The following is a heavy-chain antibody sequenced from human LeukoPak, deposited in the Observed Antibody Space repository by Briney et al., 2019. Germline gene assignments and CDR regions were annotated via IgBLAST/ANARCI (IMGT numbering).Heavy chain of an antibody. D-gene: IGHD3-22*01. CDR3: AKVASINYYDSSGYYSDFDC. CDR2: ISYDGSKK. J-gene: IGHJ4*02. Sequence: PGRSLRLSCAASGFTFSIYGMHWVRQAPGKGLEWVAVISYDGSKKYFADSVKGRFTISRDNSKNTLYLQMSSLRAEDTAVYYCAKVASINYYDSSGYYSDFDCWGQGTLVTVSS. CDR1: GFTFSIYG. V-gene: IGHV3-30*18.